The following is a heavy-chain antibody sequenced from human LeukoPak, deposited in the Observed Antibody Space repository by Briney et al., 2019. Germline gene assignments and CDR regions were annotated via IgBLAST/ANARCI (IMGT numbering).Heavy chain of an antibody. CDR2: IYYSGST. Sequence: SETLSLTCTVSGGSLSSYYWSWIRQPPGKGLEWIGYIYYSGSTNYNPSLKSRVTISVDTSKNQFSLKLSSVTAADTAVYYCARDPPLYCSSTSCYMGAFDIWGQGTMVTVSS. CDR1: GGSLSSYY. D-gene: IGHD2-2*02. CDR3: ARDPPLYCSSTSCYMGAFDI. V-gene: IGHV4-59*01. J-gene: IGHJ3*02.